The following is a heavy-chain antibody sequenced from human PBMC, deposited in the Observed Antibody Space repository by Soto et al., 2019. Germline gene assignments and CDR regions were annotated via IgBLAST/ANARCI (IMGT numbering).Heavy chain of an antibody. V-gene: IGHV1-69*01. Sequence: QVQLVQSGAEVKKPGSSVKVSCKASGGTFSSYAISWVRQAPGQCLEWMGGIIPIVGTANFAQKFQGRVTTHAQESTSTANRELGSLRCEDTALYYCANAQYGVVNQGYFDYWLEGPLVIVSS. CDR3: ANAQYGVVNQGYFDY. J-gene: IGHJ4*02. D-gene: IGHD3-3*01. CDR2: IIPIVGTA. CDR1: GGTFSSYA.